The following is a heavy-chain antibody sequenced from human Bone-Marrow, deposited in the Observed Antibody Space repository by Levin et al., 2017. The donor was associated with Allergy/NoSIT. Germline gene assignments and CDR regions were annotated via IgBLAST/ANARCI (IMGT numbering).Heavy chain of an antibody. CDR2: ITWNSGFI. J-gene: IGHJ6*02. Sequence: GGSLRLSCAASGFRFDDYAMHWVRQVPGKGLEWVSTITWNSGFIGQADSVKGRFTISRDNAKNSWYLQMNSLRAEDTALYYCARDRSIFGVGIVGYGMDVWGQGTTVTVSS. V-gene: IGHV3-9*01. CDR1: GFRFDDYA. D-gene: IGHD3-3*01. CDR3: ARDRSIFGVGIVGYGMDV.